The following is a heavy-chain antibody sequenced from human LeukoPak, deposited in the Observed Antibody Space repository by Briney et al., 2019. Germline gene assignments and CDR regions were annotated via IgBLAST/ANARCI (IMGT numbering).Heavy chain of an antibody. V-gene: IGHV3-30*02. Sequence: GGSLRLSCVASGFTFSSNGMHWVRQAPGKGLEWVTFIQYDGSKKYYADSVKGRFTISRDNSKNTLYLEMNSLRAEDTAVYYCAKDIGSYYDNWGQGTLVTVSS. CDR2: IQYDGSKK. CDR1: GFTFSSNG. CDR3: AKDIGSYYDN. J-gene: IGHJ4*02. D-gene: IGHD3-10*01.